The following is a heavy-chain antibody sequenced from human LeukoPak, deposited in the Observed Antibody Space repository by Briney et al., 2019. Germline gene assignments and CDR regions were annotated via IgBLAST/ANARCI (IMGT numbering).Heavy chain of an antibody. CDR1: GGSISSGSYY. D-gene: IGHD3-16*02. CDR2: IYTSGST. Sequence: KPSQTLSLTCTVPGGSISSGSYYWSWIRHPAGKGLEWIGRIYTSGSTNYNPSLKSRVTISVDTSKNQFSLKLSSVTAADSAVYYCARGRYDYVWGSYRYSFDSWGQGTLVTVSS. V-gene: IGHV4-61*02. CDR3: ARGRYDYVWGSYRYSFDS. J-gene: IGHJ4*02.